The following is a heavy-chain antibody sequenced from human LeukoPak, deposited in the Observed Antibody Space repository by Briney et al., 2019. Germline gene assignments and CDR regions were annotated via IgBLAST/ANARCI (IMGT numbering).Heavy chain of an antibody. D-gene: IGHD5-24*01. J-gene: IGHJ4*02. CDR1: GFTFSTYC. CDR2: IASSGNTI. CDR3: ARDYKYGFDY. V-gene: IGHV3-48*02. Sequence: GGSLRLSCAASGFTFSTYCMNWVRQAPGKGLEWVSYIASSGNTIYYADSVKGRFTISRDNAKNSLYLQMNSLRDEDTAVYYCARDYKYGFDYWGQGTLVAVSS.